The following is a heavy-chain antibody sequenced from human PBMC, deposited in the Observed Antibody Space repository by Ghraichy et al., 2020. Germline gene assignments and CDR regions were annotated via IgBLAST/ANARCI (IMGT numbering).Heavy chain of an antibody. CDR1: GYSISSGYY. V-gene: IGHV4-38-2*02. Sequence: GSLRLSCAVSGYSISSGYYWGWIRQPPGKGLEWIGSIYHSGSTYYNPSLKSRVTISVDTSKNQFSLKLSSVTAADTAVYYCARDLAAAGTDYWGQGTLVTVSS. D-gene: IGHD6-13*01. CDR2: IYHSGST. J-gene: IGHJ4*02. CDR3: ARDLAAAGTDY.